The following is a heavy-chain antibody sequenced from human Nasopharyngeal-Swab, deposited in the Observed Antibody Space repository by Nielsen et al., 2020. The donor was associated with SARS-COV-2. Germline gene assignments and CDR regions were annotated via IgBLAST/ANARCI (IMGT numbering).Heavy chain of an antibody. CDR2: ISSSSSYI. V-gene: IGHV3-21*04. J-gene: IGHJ4*02. D-gene: IGHD2-8*01. Sequence: GESLKISCAASGFTFSSYSMNWVRQAPGKGLEWVSSISSSSSYIYYADSVKGRFTISRDTSKNTLYLQMNSLRAEDTAEYYCAAFNGFDCWGQGTLVTVSS. CDR3: AAFNGFDC. CDR1: GFTFSSYS.